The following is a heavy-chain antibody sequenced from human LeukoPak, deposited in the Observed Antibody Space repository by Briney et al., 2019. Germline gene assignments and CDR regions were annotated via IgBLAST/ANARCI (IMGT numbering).Heavy chain of an antibody. CDR3: ASSSGGFKWFDP. Sequence: GGSLRLSCAASGFTFSRYWMHWVRQAPGKGLVWVSRINSDGSSTNYADSVKGRFTISRDNAKNTLYLQMNSLRVEDTAVYYCASSSGGFKWFDPWGQGTLVTVSS. CDR1: GFTFSRYW. CDR2: INSDGSST. D-gene: IGHD3-22*01. J-gene: IGHJ5*02. V-gene: IGHV3-74*01.